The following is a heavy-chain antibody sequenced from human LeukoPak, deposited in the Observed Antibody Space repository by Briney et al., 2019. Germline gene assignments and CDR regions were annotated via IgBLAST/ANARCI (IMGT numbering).Heavy chain of an antibody. CDR3: ARNDRGAFDI. J-gene: IGHJ3*02. CDR1: GYTFTNFG. D-gene: IGHD3-22*01. V-gene: IGHV1-18*01. CDR2: ISAYNGNT. Sequence: ASVKVSCKASGYTFTNFGISWVRQAPGQGLEWMGWISAYNGNTNYAQKVRGRVTMTADTSTSTAYMELRSLRSDDTAVYYCARNDRGAFDIWGQGTMVTVSS.